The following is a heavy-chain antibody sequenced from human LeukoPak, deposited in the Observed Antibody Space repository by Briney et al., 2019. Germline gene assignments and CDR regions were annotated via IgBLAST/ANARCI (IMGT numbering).Heavy chain of an antibody. D-gene: IGHD6-19*01. J-gene: IGHJ4*02. CDR3: ASAGYSSGWYGSAASAIY. CDR2: INHSGGT. Sequence: SETLFLTCAVYGGSFSGYSWNWIRQPPVKGLEWIGEINHSGGTNYNPSLKSRVTISVDTSKKQFSLKLSSVTAADAAVYYCASAGYSSGWYGSAASAIYWGQGTLVTVSS. V-gene: IGHV4-34*01. CDR1: GGSFSGYS.